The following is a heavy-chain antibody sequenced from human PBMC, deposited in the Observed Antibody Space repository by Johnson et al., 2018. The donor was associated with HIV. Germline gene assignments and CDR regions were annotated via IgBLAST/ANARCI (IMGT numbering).Heavy chain of an antibody. CDR3: ARVMEPRDAFDI. V-gene: IGHV3-30*04. D-gene: IGHD1-1*01. Sequence: QVQLVESGGGVVQPGRSLRLSCAASGFTFSTYAMHWVRQAPGKGLEWVAAISYDGSNKYYVDSVKGRFTISRDNAKNSLYLQMNSLRAEDTAVYYCARVMEPRDAFDIWGQGTMVTVSS. CDR1: GFTFSTYA. CDR2: ISYDGSNK. J-gene: IGHJ3*02.